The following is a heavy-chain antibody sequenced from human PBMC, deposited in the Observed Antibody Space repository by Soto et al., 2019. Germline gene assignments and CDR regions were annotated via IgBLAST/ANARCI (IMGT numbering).Heavy chain of an antibody. CDR1: GYTFTGYY. CDR2: INPNSGGT. CDR3: ARGPETYCGGDCYYYYFDY. V-gene: IGHV1-2*04. Sequence: ASVKVSCKASGYTFTGYYMHWVRQAPGQGLEWMGWINPNSGGTNYAQKFQGWVTMTRDTSISTAYMELSRLRSDDTAVYYCARGPETYCGGDCYYYYFDYWGQGTLVTVSS. J-gene: IGHJ4*02. D-gene: IGHD2-21*02.